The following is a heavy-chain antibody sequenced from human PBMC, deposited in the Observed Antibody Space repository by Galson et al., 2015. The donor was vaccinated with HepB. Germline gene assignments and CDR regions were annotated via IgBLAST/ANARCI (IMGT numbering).Heavy chain of an antibody. D-gene: IGHD4-11*01. V-gene: IGHV1-18*04. CDR1: GYIFTSHD. J-gene: IGHJ6*02. CDR3: ARRRLPSQFNYYGMDV. Sequence: SVKVSCKASGYIFTSHDINWVRQAPGQGLEWMGCISVYNGNTNYAQRIQGRVTMTTDTSTSTAYMELRSLRSDDTAVYYCARRRLPSQFNYYGMDVWGQGTSVTVSS. CDR2: ISVYNGNT.